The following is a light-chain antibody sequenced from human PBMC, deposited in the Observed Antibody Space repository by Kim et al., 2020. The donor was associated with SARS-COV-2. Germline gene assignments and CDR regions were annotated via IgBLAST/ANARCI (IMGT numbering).Light chain of an antibody. V-gene: IGKV1-16*02. CDR2: DAS. CDR1: QGINHY. CDR3: QQYATYPYT. J-gene: IGKJ2*01. Sequence: SATVGARVTLTCRASQGINHYLSWFQQKAGEAPKSLIYDASSLRSGVPSKFSGSGSGTDFTLTISSLQPEDFATYYCQQYATYPYTFGQGTKLEI.